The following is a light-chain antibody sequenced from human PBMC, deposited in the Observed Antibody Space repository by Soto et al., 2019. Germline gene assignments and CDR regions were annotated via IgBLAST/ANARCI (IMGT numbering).Light chain of an antibody. V-gene: IGKV1-12*01. CDR2: AAS. Sequence: DIQMTQSPSSVSASVGDRVTITCRATQGIITWLVWYQQKPGKAPQVLMSAASNFQRGVPSRFSASGSGTDFTLTISSLQPDDFATYYCQQADRIPLTFGGGTRVEI. CDR3: QQADRIPLT. J-gene: IGKJ4*01. CDR1: QGIITW.